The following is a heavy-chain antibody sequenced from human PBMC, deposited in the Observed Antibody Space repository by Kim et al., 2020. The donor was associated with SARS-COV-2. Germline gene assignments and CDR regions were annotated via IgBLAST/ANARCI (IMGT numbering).Heavy chain of an antibody. Sequence: GGSLRLSCAASGFTFSSYAMSWVRQAPGKGLEWVSAISGSGGSTYYADSVKGRFTISRDNSKNTLYLQMNSLRAEDTAVYYCANLGDYVWGSYADASGSFDIWGQGTMVTVSS. CDR3: ANLGDYVWGSYADASGSFDI. D-gene: IGHD3-16*01. CDR1: GFTFSSYA. CDR2: ISGSGGST. J-gene: IGHJ3*02. V-gene: IGHV3-23*01.